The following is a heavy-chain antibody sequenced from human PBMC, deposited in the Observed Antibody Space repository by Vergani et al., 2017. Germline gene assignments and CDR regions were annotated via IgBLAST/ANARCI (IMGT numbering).Heavy chain of an antibody. Sequence: QVQLVQSGAEVKKPGSSVKVSCKASGGTFSSYTISWVRQAPGQGLEWMGRIIPILGIANYAQKFQGRVTITADKSTSTAYMELSSLRSEDTAVYYCAREQEAAAALAYYYYGMDVWGQGTTVTVSS. D-gene: IGHD6-13*01. CDR1: GGTFSSYT. J-gene: IGHJ6*02. CDR2: IIPILGIA. CDR3: AREQEAAAALAYYYYGMDV. V-gene: IGHV1-69*08.